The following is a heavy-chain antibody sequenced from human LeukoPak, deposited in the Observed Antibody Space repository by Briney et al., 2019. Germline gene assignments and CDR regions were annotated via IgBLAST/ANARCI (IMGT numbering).Heavy chain of an antibody. Sequence: PGGSLRLSCAASGFTFSSYAMSWVRQAPGKGLEWVSAISGSGGSTYYADSVKGRFTISRDNSKNTLYLQMNSLRAEDTAVYYCAKAVDGYVWGSYRQASWGQGTLVTVSS. J-gene: IGHJ4*02. V-gene: IGHV3-23*01. CDR3: AKAVDGYVWGSYRQAS. D-gene: IGHD3-16*02. CDR2: ISGSGGST. CDR1: GFTFSSYA.